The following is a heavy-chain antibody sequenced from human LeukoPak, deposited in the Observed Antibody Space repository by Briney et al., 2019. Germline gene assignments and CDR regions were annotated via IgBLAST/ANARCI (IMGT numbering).Heavy chain of an antibody. V-gene: IGHV4-59*08. CDR2: IYYSGST. D-gene: IGHD4-17*01. CDR1: GGSISSYY. J-gene: IGHJ6*04. Sequence: PSETLSLTCTVSGGSISSYYWSWIRQPPGKGLEWIGYIYYSGSTNYNPSLKSRVTISVDTSKNQFSLKLSSVTAADTAVYYCARHQAVYYYYGMDVGGKGPTVTVSS. CDR3: ARHQAVYYYYGMDV.